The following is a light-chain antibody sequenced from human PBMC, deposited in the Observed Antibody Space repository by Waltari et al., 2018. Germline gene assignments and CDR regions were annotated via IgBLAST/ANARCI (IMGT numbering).Light chain of an antibody. CDR2: GAS. Sequence: EIVMAQSPVTLSVSPGERANLSCRTSQSISSNLAWYQQKPGQAPRLLIYGASTRATGIPARFIGSGSGTEFTLTISSLQSEDFAVYYCQHYNNWSGAFGPGTKVDIK. J-gene: IGKJ3*01. CDR3: QHYNNWSGA. V-gene: IGKV3-15*01. CDR1: QSISSN.